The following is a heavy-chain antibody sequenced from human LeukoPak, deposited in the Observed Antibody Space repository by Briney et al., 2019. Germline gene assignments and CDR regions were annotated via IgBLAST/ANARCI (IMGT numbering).Heavy chain of an antibody. CDR2: IYPGDSDT. Sequence: SSSSYYWVCVRQMPGKGLEWMGNIYPGDSDTRYIPSFQGQVIISADKSINTAYLQWSSLKASDTAMYYCATLGKGYCSSTSCYLPDYWGQGTLVTVSS. CDR3: ATLGKGYCSSTSCYLPDY. J-gene: IGHJ4*02. D-gene: IGHD2-2*01. V-gene: IGHV5-51*01. CDR1: SSSSYY.